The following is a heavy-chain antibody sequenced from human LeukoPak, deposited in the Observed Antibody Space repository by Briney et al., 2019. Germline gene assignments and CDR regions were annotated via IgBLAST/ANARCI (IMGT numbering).Heavy chain of an antibody. D-gene: IGHD3-22*01. J-gene: IGHJ4*02. CDR1: GGSISSYY. Sequence: PSETLSLTCTVSGGSISSYYWSWIRQPPGKGLEGIGYIYYSGSTNYNPSLKSRVTISVDTSKNQFSLKLSSVTAADTAVYYCARDGNYYDSSGYPAYWGQGTLVTVSS. CDR2: IYYSGST. CDR3: ARDGNYYDSSGYPAY. V-gene: IGHV4-59*01.